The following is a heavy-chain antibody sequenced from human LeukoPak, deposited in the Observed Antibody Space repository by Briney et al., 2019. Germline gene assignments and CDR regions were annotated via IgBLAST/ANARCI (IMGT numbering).Heavy chain of an antibody. J-gene: IGHJ4*02. D-gene: IGHD2/OR15-2a*01. CDR1: GFTFSPYW. V-gene: IGHV3-74*01. Sequence: GGSLRLSCAASGFTFSPYWMHWIRQAPGKGLVWVSHINPDGSTTSYADSVKGRFTISRDNAQNTLYLQMNSLRAEDTAVYYCARGTALQDYWGQGTLVTVSS. CDR2: INPDGSTT. CDR3: ARGTALQDY.